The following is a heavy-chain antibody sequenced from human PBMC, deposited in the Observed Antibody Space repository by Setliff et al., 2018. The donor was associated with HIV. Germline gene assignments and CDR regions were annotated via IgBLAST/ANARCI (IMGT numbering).Heavy chain of an antibody. J-gene: IGHJ5*02. D-gene: IGHD2-15*01. CDR1: GDTFSGHY. CDR2: INPNSGGT. V-gene: IGHV1-2*07. Sequence: ASVKVSCKASGDTFSGHYMHWVRQAPGQGLEWLGWINPNSGGTKYAHKFQGRITMTRDTSITTVYMELSRLRSDDTAVYYCATDGRVGVVAGSGFDPWGQGTLVTVSS. CDR3: ATDGRVGVVAGSGFDP.